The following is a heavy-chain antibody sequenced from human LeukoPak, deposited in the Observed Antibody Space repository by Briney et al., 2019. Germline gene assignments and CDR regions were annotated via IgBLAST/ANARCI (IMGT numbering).Heavy chain of an antibody. Sequence: PSETLSLTCAVYGGSFSGYYWSWIRQPPGKGLEWIGEINHSGSTNYNPSLKSRVTISVDTSKNQFSLKLSSVTAADTAVYYCARHPYGGDSRHFYYYNYMDVWAKGTTVTISS. D-gene: IGHD2-21*01. CDR1: GGSFSGYY. CDR3: ARHPYGGDSRHFYYYNYMDV. CDR2: INHSGST. V-gene: IGHV4-34*01. J-gene: IGHJ6*03.